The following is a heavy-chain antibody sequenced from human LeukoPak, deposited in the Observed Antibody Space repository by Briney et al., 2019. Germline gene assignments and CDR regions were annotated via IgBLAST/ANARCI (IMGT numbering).Heavy chain of an antibody. CDR1: EFTFSSYA. V-gene: IGHV3-23*01. D-gene: IGHD6-13*01. CDR2: ISGSGGST. Sequence: GGSLRLPCAASEFTFSSYAMSWVRQAPGKGLEWVSAISGSGGSTYYADSVKGRFTISRDNSKNTLYLQMNNLRAEDTAVYYCAKGYSSSWYYFDYWGQGALVTASS. J-gene: IGHJ4*02. CDR3: AKGYSSSWYYFDY.